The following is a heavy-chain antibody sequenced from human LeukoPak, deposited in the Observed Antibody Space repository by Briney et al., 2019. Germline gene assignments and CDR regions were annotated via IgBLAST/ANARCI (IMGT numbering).Heavy chain of an antibody. D-gene: IGHD3-22*01. J-gene: IGHJ5*02. V-gene: IGHV1-18*04. CDR2: ISAYNGNT. CDR3: ARDRITMIVVAPVGFDP. CDR1: GYTFTSYY. Sequence: ASVKVSCKASGYTFTSYYMHWVRQAPGQGLEWMGWISAYNGNTNYAQKLQGRVTMTTDTSTSTAYMELWSLRSDDTAVYYCARDRITMIVVAPVGFDPWGQGTLVTVSS.